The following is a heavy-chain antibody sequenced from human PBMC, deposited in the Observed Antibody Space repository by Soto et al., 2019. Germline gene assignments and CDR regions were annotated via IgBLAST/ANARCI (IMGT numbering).Heavy chain of an antibody. Sequence: SETLSLTCTVSGVSISSYYWSWIRQPPGKGLEWIGYIYYSGSTNYNPSLKSRVTISVDTSKNQFSLKLSSVTAADTAVYYCARERYGFPYYYGMDVWGQGTTVTVSS. V-gene: IGHV4-59*01. CDR2: IYYSGST. D-gene: IGHD5-18*01. J-gene: IGHJ6*02. CDR3: ARERYGFPYYYGMDV. CDR1: GVSISSYY.